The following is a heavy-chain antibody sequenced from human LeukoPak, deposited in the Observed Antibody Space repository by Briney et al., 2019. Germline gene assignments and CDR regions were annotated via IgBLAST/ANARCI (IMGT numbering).Heavy chain of an antibody. V-gene: IGHV3-64*01. CDR3: ARRWPARDTVMVSTMIKWYFDL. CDR1: GFTFSSYA. Sequence: GRSLRLSCAASGFTFSSYAMHWVRQAPGKGLEYVSGIKSNGGSTYYTNSLKGRFTISRDNSKNTLYLQMGSLRAEDMAVYYCARRWPARDTVMVSTMIKWYFDLWGRGTLVTVSS. CDR2: IKSNGGST. J-gene: IGHJ2*01. D-gene: IGHD5-18*01.